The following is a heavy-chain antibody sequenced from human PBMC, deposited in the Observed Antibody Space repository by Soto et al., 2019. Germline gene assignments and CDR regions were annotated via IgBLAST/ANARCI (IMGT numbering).Heavy chain of an antibody. V-gene: IGHV3-23*01. D-gene: IGHD6-13*01. CDR3: AKASLAAAGYPDYYYGMDV. CDR2: ISGSGGST. J-gene: IGHJ6*02. Sequence: GGSLRLSCAASGFTFSSYAMSWVRQAPGKGLEWVSAISGSGGSTYYADSVKGRFTISRDNSKNTRYLQMNSLRAEDTSVYYCAKASLAAAGYPDYYYGMDVWGQGTTVTVSS. CDR1: GFTFSSYA.